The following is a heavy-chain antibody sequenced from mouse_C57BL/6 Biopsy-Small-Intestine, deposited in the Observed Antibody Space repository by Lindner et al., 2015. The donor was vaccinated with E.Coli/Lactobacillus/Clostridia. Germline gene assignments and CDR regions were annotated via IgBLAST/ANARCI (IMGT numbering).Heavy chain of an antibody. Sequence: VQLQESGAELVKPGTSVTISCKASGYSFTAYNMNWVKQSHGKSLEWIGIINPYSGGISYNQKFKAKATLTVDKSSSTAYMQLNSLTSEDSAVYYCAKRELEGFAYWGQGTLVTVSA. CDR1: GYSFTAYN. D-gene: IGHD4-1*01. V-gene: IGHV1-39*01. CDR2: INPYSGGI. CDR3: AKRELEGFAY. J-gene: IGHJ3*01.